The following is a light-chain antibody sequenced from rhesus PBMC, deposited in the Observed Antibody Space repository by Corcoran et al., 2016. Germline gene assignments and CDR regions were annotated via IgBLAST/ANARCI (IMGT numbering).Light chain of an antibody. J-gene: IGKJ4*01. V-gene: IGKV4-1*01. Sequence: DIVMTQSPDSLAVSLGERVTINCKSSQSLLYSSNNKNYLAWYPQKTGQAPKLLIYWASTRESGVPNRFSGSGSGTDFTLTISCVQAGDVAVYYCRQYYSTPLTFGGGTKVEIK. CDR3: RQYYSTPLT. CDR2: WAS. CDR1: QSLLYSSNNKNY.